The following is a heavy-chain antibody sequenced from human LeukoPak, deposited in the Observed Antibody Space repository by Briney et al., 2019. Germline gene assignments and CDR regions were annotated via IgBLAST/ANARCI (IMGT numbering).Heavy chain of an antibody. J-gene: IGHJ4*02. CDR2: INAGNGNT. Sequence: ASVKVSCKASGYTFTDYFMNWMRQAPGQRLEWMGWINAGNGNTKYSQKLQGRVTITRDTSSSTAYMQLSSLRSEDTAVYYCARGYWSGYYYFDYWGQGTLVTVSS. CDR3: ARGYWSGYYYFDY. V-gene: IGHV1/OR15-3*01. CDR1: GYTFTDYF. D-gene: IGHD3-3*01.